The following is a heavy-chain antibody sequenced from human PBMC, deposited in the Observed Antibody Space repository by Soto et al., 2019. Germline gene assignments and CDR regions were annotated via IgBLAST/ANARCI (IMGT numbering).Heavy chain of an antibody. CDR1: GGSISSGGYS. V-gene: IGHV4-30-2*01. J-gene: IGHJ5*02. CDR3: AGLGCSGGSCPFDP. Sequence: TLSLTCAVSGGSISSGGYSWSWIRQPPGKGPEWIGYIYHSGSTYYNPSLKSRVTISVDRSKNQFSLKLNSVTAADTAVYYCAGLGCSGGSCPFDPWGQGTLVTVSS. CDR2: IYHSGST. D-gene: IGHD2-15*01.